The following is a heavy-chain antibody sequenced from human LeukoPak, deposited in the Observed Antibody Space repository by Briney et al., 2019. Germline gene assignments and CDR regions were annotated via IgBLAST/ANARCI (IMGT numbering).Heavy chain of an antibody. J-gene: IGHJ6*03. Sequence: LPGGSLRLSCAASGFTFSDYGMHWVRQAPGKGLEWVAFIRYDGSNEYYADSVKGRFSISRDSSKNILYLQMNSLRAEDTTIYYCAKDRCSNGIGCYYYYMDVWGKGTTVTISS. CDR3: AKDRCSNGIGCYYYYMDV. CDR1: GFTFSDYG. V-gene: IGHV3-30*02. CDR2: IRYDGSNE. D-gene: IGHD2-8*01.